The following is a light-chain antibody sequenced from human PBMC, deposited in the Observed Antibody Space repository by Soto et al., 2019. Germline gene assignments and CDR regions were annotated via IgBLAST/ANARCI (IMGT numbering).Light chain of an antibody. Sequence: QSVLTQPPSVSEAPRQRVTISCSGSSSNIGNNAVNWYQQLPGKAPKLLIYYDDLLPSGVSDRFSGSKSGTSASLAISGLQSEDEADYYCAAWDDSLNVQVFGTGTKVTVL. CDR1: SSNIGNNA. CDR2: YDD. CDR3: AAWDDSLNVQV. V-gene: IGLV1-36*01. J-gene: IGLJ1*01.